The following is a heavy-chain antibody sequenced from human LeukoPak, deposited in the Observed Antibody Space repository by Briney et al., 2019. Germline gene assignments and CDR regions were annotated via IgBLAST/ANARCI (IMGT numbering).Heavy chain of an antibody. Sequence: PGGSLRLSCGASEFTFSSYAMSWVRQAPGKGLEWVSSISGSGESTYYAGSVKGRLTISRDNSKNRLYLQMNSLRAEDTAVYYCAQESGYDSSGYHDYWGQGTLVTVSS. CDR1: EFTFSSYA. V-gene: IGHV3-23*01. J-gene: IGHJ4*02. CDR3: AQESGYDSSGYHDY. D-gene: IGHD3-22*01. CDR2: ISGSGEST.